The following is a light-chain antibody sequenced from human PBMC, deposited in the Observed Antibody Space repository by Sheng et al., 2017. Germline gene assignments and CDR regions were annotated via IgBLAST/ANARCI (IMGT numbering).Light chain of an antibody. CDR1: SVGSDS. V-gene: IGLV3-21*02. CDR3: QVWDSNTDHLV. J-gene: IGLJ2*01. Sequence: SYGLTQPPSVSVAPGQTARISCGGDSVGSDSVHWYQQKPDQAPILVVFDDSDRPSGIPERFSGSTSGNTATLTVSRVEAGDEADYYCQVWDSNTDHLVFGGGTKLTVL. CDR2: DDS.